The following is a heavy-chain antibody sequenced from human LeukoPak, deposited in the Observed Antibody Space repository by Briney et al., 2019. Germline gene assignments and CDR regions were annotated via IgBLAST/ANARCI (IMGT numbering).Heavy chain of an antibody. CDR3: ARGGDIVGDIRSAFDI. D-gene: IGHD1-26*01. V-gene: IGHV3-53*01. J-gene: IGHJ3*02. Sequence: GGSLRLSCAASGFTVNSNYMSWVRQAPGKGLEWVSVISTGGTTYYADSVKGRFTISRDNSKSTLYLQMNSLRPEDTALYYCARGGDIVGDIRSAFDIWGPGTLVTVSS. CDR1: GFTVNSNY. CDR2: ISTGGTT.